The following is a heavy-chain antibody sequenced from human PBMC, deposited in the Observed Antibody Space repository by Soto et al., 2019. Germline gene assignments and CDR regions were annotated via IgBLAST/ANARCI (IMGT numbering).Heavy chain of an antibody. CDR2: ISGSGSDT. CDR3: AKALYSSSHPPFVP. V-gene: IGHV3-23*01. D-gene: IGHD6-13*01. CDR1: AFTFRSYA. J-gene: IGHJ5*02. Sequence: GGSLRLSCAASAFTFRSYAMNWVRQAPGKGLEWVSGISGSGSDTYYADSVKGRFTISRDNSKNTLYLQMNSLRAEDTGAYYCAKALYSSSHPPFVPWGQGTPVTVSS.